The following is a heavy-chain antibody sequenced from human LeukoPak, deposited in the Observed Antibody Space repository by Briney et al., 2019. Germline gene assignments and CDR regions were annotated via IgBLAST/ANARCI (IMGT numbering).Heavy chain of an antibody. CDR2: ISTYNGNT. D-gene: IGHD1-26*01. V-gene: IGHV1-18*01. CDR1: GYTFSNYG. J-gene: IGHJ5*02. CDR3: VRDLGYSDYCFDP. Sequence: GASVKVSCKASGYTFSNYGITWMRQAPGQGLEWMGWISTYNGNTNYVQKPQGRVTMTTDTSTSTAYMELRSLRSDDTAVYYCVRDLGYSDYCFDPWGQGTLVTVSS.